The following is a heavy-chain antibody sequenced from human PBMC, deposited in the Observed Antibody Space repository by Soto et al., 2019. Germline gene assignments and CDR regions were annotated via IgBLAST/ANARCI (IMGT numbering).Heavy chain of an antibody. D-gene: IGHD3-16*01. CDR2: IYYSGST. CDR3: ARSSLSGGYYYYMDV. V-gene: IGHV4-31*03. Sequence: QVQLQESGPGLMKPSQTLSLTCTVSGGSISSGGYYWSWIRQHPGKGLEWIGYIYYSGSTYYNPSLKSRVTISVDTSKNQFSLKLSSVTAADTAVYYCARSSLSGGYYYYMDVWGKGTTVTVSS. CDR1: GGSISSGGYY. J-gene: IGHJ6*03.